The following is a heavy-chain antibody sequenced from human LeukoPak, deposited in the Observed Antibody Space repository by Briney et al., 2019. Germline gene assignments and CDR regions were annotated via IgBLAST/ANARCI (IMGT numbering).Heavy chain of an antibody. CDR2: INHSGNI. V-gene: IGHV4-39*07. CDR3: ARGRRW. J-gene: IGHJ4*02. Sequence: SETLSLTCTVSGGSIRSSSYYWVWVRQPPGKGLEWIGEINHSGNINYNPSLKSRLTVSIDTSKNQFSLKLSSVTAADTAVYYCARGRRWWGQGTLVTVSS. CDR1: GGSIRSSSYY. D-gene: IGHD5-24*01.